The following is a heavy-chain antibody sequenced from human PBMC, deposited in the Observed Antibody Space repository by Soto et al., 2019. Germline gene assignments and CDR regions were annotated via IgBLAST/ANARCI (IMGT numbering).Heavy chain of an antibody. CDR3: VRSYRGRNIDV. J-gene: IGHJ6*02. CDR2: IYPGDSDT. Sequence: VKSSGKGCGCRYTTYGVAWVHQMPGKGLEWMGIIYPGDSDTRYSPSFQGQVIISADKSISTAYLQWSSLKASDTAMYYCVRSYRGRNIDVRGHGTTVTVSS. D-gene: IGHD1-26*01. V-gene: IGHV5-51*07. CDR1: GCRYTTYG.